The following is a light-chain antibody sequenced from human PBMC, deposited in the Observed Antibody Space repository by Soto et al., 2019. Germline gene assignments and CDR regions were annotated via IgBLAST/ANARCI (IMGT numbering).Light chain of an antibody. CDR2: GAS. CDR3: QHYGNSPT. Sequence: EIVLTQSPGTLSLSPGERATLSCRASQSVASSHLAWYRQKPGQTPRLLIYGASRRATGIPDRFSGSGSGTDFTLSISRLEPEDFAVYWCQHYGNSPTFGQGTKVDIK. J-gene: IGKJ1*01. CDR1: QSVASSH. V-gene: IGKV3-20*01.